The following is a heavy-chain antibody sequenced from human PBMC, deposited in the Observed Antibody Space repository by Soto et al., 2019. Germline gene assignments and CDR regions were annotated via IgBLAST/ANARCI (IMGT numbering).Heavy chain of an antibody. CDR1: GYTFTSYD. V-gene: IGHV1-8*01. CDR2: MNPNSGNT. D-gene: IGHD3-3*01. J-gene: IGHJ6*02. Sequence: QVQLVQSGAEVKKPGASVKVSCKASGYTFTSYDINWVRQATGQGLEWMGWMNPNSGNTGYAQKFQGRVTMTRNTSISTAYMELSSLRSEDTTVYYCARSLSRFLEWPDYYGMDVWGQGTTVTVSS. CDR3: ARSLSRFLEWPDYYGMDV.